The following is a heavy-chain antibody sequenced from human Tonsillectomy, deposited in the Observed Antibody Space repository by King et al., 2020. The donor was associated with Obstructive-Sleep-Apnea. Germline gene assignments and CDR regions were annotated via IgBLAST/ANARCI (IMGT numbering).Heavy chain of an antibody. CDR2: ISYDGSNK. J-gene: IGHJ3*02. CDR3: AKDVGATSSDI. D-gene: IGHD1-26*01. CDR1: GFTFSSYG. V-gene: IGHV3-30*18. Sequence: VQLVESGGGVVQPERSLRLSCAASGFTFSSYGMHWVRQAPGKGLEWVSVISYDGSNKYYADSGKGRFTISRDNSKNTLYLQMNSLRAEDTAGYSCAKDVGATSSDIWGQGTMVTVSS.